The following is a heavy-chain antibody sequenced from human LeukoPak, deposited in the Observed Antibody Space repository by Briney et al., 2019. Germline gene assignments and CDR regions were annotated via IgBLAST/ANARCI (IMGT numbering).Heavy chain of an antibody. V-gene: IGHV4-38-2*02. CDR1: GYSISSGYY. D-gene: IGHD6-13*01. CDR3: ARDRVAAAADY. J-gene: IGHJ4*02. CDR2: IYHSGST. Sequence: PSETLSLTCAVSGYSISSGYYWGWIRQPPGKGLEWIGSIYHSGSTYYNPSLKSRVTISVDTSKNQFSLKLSSVTAADTAVYYCARDRVAAAADYWGQGTLVTVSS.